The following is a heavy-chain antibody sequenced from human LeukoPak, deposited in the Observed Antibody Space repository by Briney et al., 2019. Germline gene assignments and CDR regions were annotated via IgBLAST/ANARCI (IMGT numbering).Heavy chain of an antibody. Sequence: SETLSLTCAVTGYSISSGYYWGWIRQPPGKGLEWIGSIYHSGSTYYNPSLKSRVPISVDTSKNQFSLKLSSVTAADTAVYYCARRYMATAMFVWFYPWGQGTLVTVSS. CDR3: ARRYMATAMFVWFYP. CDR1: GYSISSGYY. J-gene: IGHJ5*02. CDR2: IYHSGST. V-gene: IGHV4-38-2*01. D-gene: IGHD5-18*01.